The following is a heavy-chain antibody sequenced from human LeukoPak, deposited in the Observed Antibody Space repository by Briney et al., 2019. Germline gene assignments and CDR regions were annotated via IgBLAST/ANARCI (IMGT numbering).Heavy chain of an antibody. CDR2: ITGGGDTT. J-gene: IGHJ4*02. Sequence: PLGGSLRLSCAASGFTFSSYAMSWVRQAPGKGLEWVSAITGGGDTTYYAHPVKGRFTISRDNSKNTVYLQMNSLRTEDTAVYYCANRRCTSSSCYLEYWGQGILVAVSS. CDR3: ANRRCTSSSCYLEY. V-gene: IGHV3-23*01. D-gene: IGHD2-2*01. CDR1: GFTFSSYA.